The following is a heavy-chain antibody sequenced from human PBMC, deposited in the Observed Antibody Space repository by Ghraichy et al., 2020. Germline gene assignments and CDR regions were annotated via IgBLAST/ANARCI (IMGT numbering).Heavy chain of an antibody. CDR2: IHYSGST. D-gene: IGHD5-12*01. CDR1: GGSISSHN. CDR3: ARHLSEDVVATSGFDH. V-gene: IGHV4-59*08. J-gene: IGHJ4*02. Sequence: SETLSLTCTVSGGSISSHNWSWIRQPPGKGLEWIGNIHYSGSTNYNPSLKSRVTISVDTSKNQFSLQLSSVTAADTAVYYCARHLSEDVVATSGFDHWGQGTLVTVSS.